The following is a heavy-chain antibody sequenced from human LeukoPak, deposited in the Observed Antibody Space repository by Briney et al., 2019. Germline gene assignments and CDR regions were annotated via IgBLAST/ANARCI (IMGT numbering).Heavy chain of an antibody. V-gene: IGHV1-2*02. D-gene: IGHD3-10*01. CDR2: INPNSGGT. CDR1: GGTFSSYA. J-gene: IGHJ4*02. Sequence: ASVKVSCKASGGTFSSYAISWVRQAPGQGLEWMGWINPNSGGTNYAQKFQGRVTMTRDTSISTAYMELSRLRSDDTAVYYCARVSLGTMRFGEFAFDYWGQGTLVTVSS. CDR3: ARVSLGTMRFGEFAFDY.